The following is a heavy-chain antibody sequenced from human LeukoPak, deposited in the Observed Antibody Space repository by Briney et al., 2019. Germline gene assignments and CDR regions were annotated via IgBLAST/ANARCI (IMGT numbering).Heavy chain of an antibody. CDR3: AREGRVVAALYYYYYMDV. CDR1: GGSISSGSYY. CDR2: IYTSGST. J-gene: IGHJ6*03. V-gene: IGHV4-61*02. Sequence: SQTLSLTCTVSGGSISSGSYYWSWIRQPAGKGLEWIGRIYTSGSTNYNPSLKSRVTISVDTSKNQFSLKLSSVTAADTAVYYCAREGRVVAALYYYYYMDVWGKGTTVTISS. D-gene: IGHD2-15*01.